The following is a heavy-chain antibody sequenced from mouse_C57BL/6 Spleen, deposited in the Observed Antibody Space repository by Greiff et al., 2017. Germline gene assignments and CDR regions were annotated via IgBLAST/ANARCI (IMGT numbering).Heavy chain of an antibody. CDR2: IYPTTGGT. V-gene: IGHV1-15*01. CDR1: GYTFTDYE. Sequence: VQLQQSGAELVRPGASVTLSCKASGYTFTDYEMHWVKQTPVHGLEWIGAIYPTTGGTDYNQKFKGKALLTADKSSSTAYMELRSLTSVDSSVYYCTRSNYYFDYWGQGTTLTVSS. J-gene: IGHJ2*01. CDR3: TRSNYYFDY.